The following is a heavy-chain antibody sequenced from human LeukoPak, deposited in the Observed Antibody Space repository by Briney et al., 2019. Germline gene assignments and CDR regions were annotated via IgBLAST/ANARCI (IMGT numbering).Heavy chain of an antibody. J-gene: IGHJ4*02. CDR3: AKDVGRGYSYQYYFDY. D-gene: IGHD5-18*01. V-gene: IGHV3-23*01. CDR2: LCGSGDSI. Sequence: GGSLRLSCAASGFTFSSYAMSWVRQAPGKGLEWVSALCGSGDSIYYADSVKGRFTISRDNSKNTLYLQMNSLRAEDTAVYYCAKDVGRGYSYQYYFDYWGQGTLVTVSS. CDR1: GFTFSSYA.